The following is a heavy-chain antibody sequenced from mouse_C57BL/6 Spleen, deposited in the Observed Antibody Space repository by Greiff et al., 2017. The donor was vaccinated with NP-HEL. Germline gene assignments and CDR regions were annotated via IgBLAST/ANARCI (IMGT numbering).Heavy chain of an antibody. CDR2: IYPRSGNT. J-gene: IGHJ2*01. Sequence: QVQLQQPGAELVKPGASVKLSCKASGYTFTSYWMHWVKQRTGQGLEWIGEIYPRSGNTYYNEKFKGKATLTADKSSSTAYMELRSLTSEDSAVYFCARGLLGYWGQGTTLTVSS. CDR1: GYTFTSYW. CDR3: ARGLLGY. V-gene: IGHV1-81*01. D-gene: IGHD2-3*01.